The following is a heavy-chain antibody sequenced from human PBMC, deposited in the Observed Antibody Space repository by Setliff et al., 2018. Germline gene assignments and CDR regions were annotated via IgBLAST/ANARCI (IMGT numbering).Heavy chain of an antibody. J-gene: IGHJ4*02. CDR1: GGSFSSYA. Sequence: ASGNVSRKPSGGSFSSYAISWVRQAPGQGLGWMGGIIPIFGTANYAQKFQGRVTITTDESTSTAYMELSSLRPEDTSVYDCATDYGDYGGDYWGQGTLVTRLL. V-gene: IGHV1-69*05. D-gene: IGHD4-17*01. CDR2: IIPIFGTA. CDR3: ATDYGDYGGDY.